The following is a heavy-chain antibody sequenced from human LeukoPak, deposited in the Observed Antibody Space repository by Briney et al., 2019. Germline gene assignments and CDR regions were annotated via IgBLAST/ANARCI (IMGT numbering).Heavy chain of an antibody. D-gene: IGHD3-10*01. CDR2: IWYDGSNK. J-gene: IGHJ6*02. V-gene: IGHV3-33*01. CDR1: GFTFSSYG. CDR3: ARDIASYGSGSYTPFYYYYGMDV. Sequence: PGGSLRLSCAASGFTFSSYGMHWVRQAPGKGLEWVAVIWYDGSNKYYADSVKGRFTISRDNSKNTLYLQMNSLRAEDTAVYYCARDIASYGSGSYTPFYYYYGMDVWSQGTTVTVSS.